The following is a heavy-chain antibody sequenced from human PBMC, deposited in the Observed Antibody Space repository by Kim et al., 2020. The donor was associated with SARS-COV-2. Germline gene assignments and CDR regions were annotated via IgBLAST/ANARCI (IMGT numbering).Heavy chain of an antibody. Sequence: SVKGRFTISRDNSKNTLYLQMNSLRAEDTAVYYCAKDPRITIYYYYGMDVWGQGTTVTVSS. CDR3: AKDPRITIYYYYGMDV. J-gene: IGHJ6*02. V-gene: IGHV3-23*01. D-gene: IGHD3-3*01.